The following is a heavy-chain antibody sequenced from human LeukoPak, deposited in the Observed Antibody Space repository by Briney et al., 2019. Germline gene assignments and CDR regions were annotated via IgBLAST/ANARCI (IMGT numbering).Heavy chain of an antibody. D-gene: IGHD3-22*01. V-gene: IGHV4-30-2*01. J-gene: IGHJ4*02. Sequence: SETLSLTCAVSGGSISSGGYSWSWIRQPPGKGLEWIGYIYHSGSTYYNPSLKSRVTISVYRSKNQFSLKLSSVTAADTAVYYCASTYYYDSSGYLYYFDYWGQGTLVTVSS. CDR1: GGSISSGGYS. CDR2: IYHSGST. CDR3: ASTYYYDSSGYLYYFDY.